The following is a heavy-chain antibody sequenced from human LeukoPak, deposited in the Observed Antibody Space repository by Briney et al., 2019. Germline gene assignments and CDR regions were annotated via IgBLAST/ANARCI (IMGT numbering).Heavy chain of an antibody. J-gene: IGHJ4*02. CDR3: ARQGYTASYYFLDY. Sequence: SETLPLTRDVSRGSVRRYWWGWVRQPAGKGLEWLGRVYSTGSTKFNPSLKSRLTLSIYTSTTQFSLKLTSVTAADTAVYFCARQGYTASYYFLDYWGPGTLVTVSS. D-gene: IGHD1-26*01. CDR1: RGSVRRYW. CDR2: VYSTGST. V-gene: IGHV4-4*07.